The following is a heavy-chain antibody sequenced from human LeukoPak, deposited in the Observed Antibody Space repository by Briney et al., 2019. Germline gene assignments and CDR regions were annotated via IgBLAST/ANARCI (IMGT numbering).Heavy chain of an antibody. CDR3: ARSKTTVTTRRWFDP. D-gene: IGHD4-17*01. CDR1: GGSISSSSYY. V-gene: IGHV4-39*01. Sequence: SETLSLTCTVSGGSISSSSYYWGWIRQPPGKGLEWIGSIYYSGSTYYNPSLKSRVTISVDTSKNQFSLKLSSVTAADTAVYYCARSKTTVTTRRWFDPWGQGTLVTVSS. J-gene: IGHJ5*02. CDR2: IYYSGST.